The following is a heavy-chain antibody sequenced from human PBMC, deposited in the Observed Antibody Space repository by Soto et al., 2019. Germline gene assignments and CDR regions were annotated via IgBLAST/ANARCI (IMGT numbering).Heavy chain of an antibody. CDR3: ARVERGTATPVVDAFDI. D-gene: IGHD1-26*01. V-gene: IGHV4-61*01. CDR2: MSHSGGT. J-gene: IGHJ3*02. Sequence: SETLSLTCAVYGGFVSSGNYYWSWIRQPPGKGLEWIGEMSHSGGTHFNPSLKSRVTISVDTSKNQFSLKMSSVTAADTALYYCARVERGTATPVVDAFDIWGQGTMVNVSS. CDR1: GGFVSSGNYY.